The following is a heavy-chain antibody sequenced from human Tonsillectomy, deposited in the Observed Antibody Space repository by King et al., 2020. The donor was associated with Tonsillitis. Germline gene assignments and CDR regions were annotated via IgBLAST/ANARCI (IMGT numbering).Heavy chain of an antibody. V-gene: IGHV3-30*02. J-gene: IGHJ4*02. D-gene: IGHD3-10*01. CDR3: ADQYGLGTYYPLPFDY. Sequence: VQLVESGGGVVQPGGSLRLSCAASGFTFSPYGMHWVRQAPGKGLEWVAFIRYVGTNKYYADSVKGRFTISRDNSTNTLYLQLDSLRPEDTAVYYCADQYGLGTYYPLPFDYWGQGTLVTVSS. CDR1: GFTFSPYG. CDR2: IRYVGTNK.